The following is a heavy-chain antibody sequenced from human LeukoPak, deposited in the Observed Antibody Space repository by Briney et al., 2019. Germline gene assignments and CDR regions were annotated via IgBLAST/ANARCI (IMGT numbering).Heavy chain of an antibody. CDR2: ITPTFGTT. CDR3: ARASQTFGTKYNVFDV. V-gene: IGHV1-69*15. J-gene: IGHJ3*01. D-gene: IGHD3-16*01. Sequence: SVNVSCKTSGGAFSDFAIYWMRQAPGHGLEWMGRITPTFGTTNYAQKFEDRVTISLDGPTNTAYMEMSSLRSEDTAVYYCARASQTFGTKYNVFDVWGQGTMIIVSS. CDR1: GGAFSDFA.